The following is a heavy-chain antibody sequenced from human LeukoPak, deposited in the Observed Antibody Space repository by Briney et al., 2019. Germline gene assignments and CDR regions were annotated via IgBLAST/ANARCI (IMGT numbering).Heavy chain of an antibody. CDR2: MRQDGSEI. J-gene: IGHJ4*02. Sequence: GGSLRLSCAASGFPFSVQTMSWVRQAPGKGLDWVASMRQDGSEIYYVDSVKGRFTISRDNPKNSLYLQMNSLRAEDTAVYYCAKGGATRGRFENWGQGTLVTVSS. CDR1: GFPFSVQT. D-gene: IGHD1-26*01. V-gene: IGHV3-7*01. CDR3: AKGGATRGRFEN.